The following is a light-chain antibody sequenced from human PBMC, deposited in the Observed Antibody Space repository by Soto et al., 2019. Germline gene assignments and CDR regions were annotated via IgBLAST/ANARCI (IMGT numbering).Light chain of an antibody. CDR2: EVS. Sequence: QSVLTRPASVSGSPGQSITGSCPGTSRDAGGNNYDSWYQHRRGEGPKLRIYEVSKRISGVSNRVAGSKAGNMASLTISGLQAEDEADYYCSSYTSSSTLLDFFGTGTKVTVL. CDR3: SSYTSSSTLLDF. J-gene: IGLJ1*01. CDR1: SRDAGGNNY. V-gene: IGLV2-14*01.